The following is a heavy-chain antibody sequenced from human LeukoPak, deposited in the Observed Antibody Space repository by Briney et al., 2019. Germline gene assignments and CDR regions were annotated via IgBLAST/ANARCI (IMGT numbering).Heavy chain of an antibody. CDR1: KFTFSNAW. D-gene: IGHD2/OR15-2a*01. V-gene: IGHV3-15*01. CDR3: ATYPQNRH. CDR2: IKPNTDGGTA. Sequence: GGSLRLSCSASKFTFSNAWMSRVRQAPGKGLEWLGRIKPNTDGGTAAYAAPVEDRFTISRDDLKGMLYLQMNSLKIEDTAVYYCATYPQNRHWGQGTLVTVSS. J-gene: IGHJ4*02.